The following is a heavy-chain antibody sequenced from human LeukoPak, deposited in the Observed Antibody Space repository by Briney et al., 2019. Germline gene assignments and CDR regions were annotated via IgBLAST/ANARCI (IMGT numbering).Heavy chain of an antibody. D-gene: IGHD3-10*01. CDR1: GGSFSGYY. J-gene: IGHJ4*02. V-gene: IGHV4-34*01. CDR2: INHSGST. CDR3: ARLPLWFGSAAYYFDY. Sequence: SETLSLTCAVYGGSFSGYYWSWIRQPPGKGLEWIGEINHSGSTNYNPSLKSRVTISVDTSKNQFSLKLSSVTAADTAVYYCARLPLWFGSAAYYFDYWGQGTLVTVSS.